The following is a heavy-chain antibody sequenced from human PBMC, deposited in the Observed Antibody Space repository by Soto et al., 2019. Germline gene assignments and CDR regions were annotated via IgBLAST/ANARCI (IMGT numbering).Heavy chain of an antibody. V-gene: IGHV3-33*01. J-gene: IGHJ3*01. CDR3: AREEGYGLGSPPFDV. CDR1: GFTLSSYG. D-gene: IGHD3-10*01. CDR2: IWYDGSRK. Sequence: QVQLVESGGGVVQPGTSLRLSCATSGFTLSSYGMHWVRQAPGKGLEWVAGIWYDGSRKFYGDSVKGRFTVSRDNPNNMVYLQMNSLRGEDTAVYYCAREEGYGLGSPPFDVWGQGTMLTVSS.